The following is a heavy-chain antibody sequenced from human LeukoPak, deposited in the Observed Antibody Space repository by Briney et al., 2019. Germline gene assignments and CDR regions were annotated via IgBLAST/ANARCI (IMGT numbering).Heavy chain of an antibody. CDR3: ARCGAAAVDY. CDR1: GGSFSGYY. Sequence: TSSETLSLTCAVYGGSFSGYYWSWIRQPPGKGLEWIGEINHSGSTNYNPSLKSRVTISVDTSKNQFSLKLSSVTAADTAVYYCARCGAAAVDYWGQGTLVTVSS. J-gene: IGHJ4*02. V-gene: IGHV4-34*01. CDR2: INHSGST. D-gene: IGHD6-13*01.